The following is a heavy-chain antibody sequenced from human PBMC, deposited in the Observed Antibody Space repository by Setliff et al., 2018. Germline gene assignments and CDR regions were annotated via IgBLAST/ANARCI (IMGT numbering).Heavy chain of an antibody. D-gene: IGHD7-27*01. J-gene: IGHJ3*02. CDR2: ISSDGVRT. CDR3: VGDPPQSGYAFAI. Sequence: PGGSLRLSCAASGFTFSSSAMHWVRQAPGKGLQYVSAISSDGVRTYYVDSVKGRLTISRDNYKNTMNLQMGSLRAEDMAVYYCVGDPPQSGYAFAIWGQGTMVTVSS. V-gene: IGHV3-64*02. CDR1: GFTFSSSA.